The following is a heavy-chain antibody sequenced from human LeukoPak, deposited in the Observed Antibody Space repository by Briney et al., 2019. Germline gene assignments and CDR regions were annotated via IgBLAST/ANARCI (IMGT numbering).Heavy chain of an antibody. CDR2: ITHSGST. CDR3: ARGYWFDP. CDR1: GESFSAYY. Sequence: PSETLSLTCAVYGESFSAYYWSWIRQPPGKGLEWIGEITHSGSTNYNPSLKSRVTISVDTSKNHFSLKLSSVTAADTAVYYCARGYWFDPWGQGTLVTVSS. J-gene: IGHJ5*02. V-gene: IGHV4-34*01.